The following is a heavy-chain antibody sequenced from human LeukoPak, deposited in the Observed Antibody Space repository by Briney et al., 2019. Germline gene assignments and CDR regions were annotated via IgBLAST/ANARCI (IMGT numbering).Heavy chain of an antibody. CDR1: GYTFTSYG. D-gene: IGHD6-13*01. CDR2: ISAYNGNT. V-gene: IGHV1-18*01. Sequence: GESLKISCKGSGYTFTSYGISWVRQAPGQGLEWMGWISAYNGNTKYAQKLQGRVTMTTDTSTSTAYMELRSLRSDDTAVYYCARLSYSSSWYVWSYYYMDVWGKGTTVTVSS. J-gene: IGHJ6*03. CDR3: ARLSYSSSWYVWSYYYMDV.